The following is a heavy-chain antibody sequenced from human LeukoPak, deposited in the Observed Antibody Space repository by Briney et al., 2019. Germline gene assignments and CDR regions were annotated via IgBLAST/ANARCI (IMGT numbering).Heavy chain of an antibody. J-gene: IGHJ3*02. D-gene: IGHD3-9*01. V-gene: IGHV4-4*02. CDR3: ARVATTRFYPPDAFDI. Sequence: SGTLSLTCAVSGGSISSSNWWSWVRQPPGKGLEWIGEIYHSGSTNYNPSLKSRVTISVDKSKNQFSLKLSSVTAADTAVYYCARVATTRFYPPDAFDIWGQGTMVTVSS. CDR1: GGSISSSNW. CDR2: IYHSGST.